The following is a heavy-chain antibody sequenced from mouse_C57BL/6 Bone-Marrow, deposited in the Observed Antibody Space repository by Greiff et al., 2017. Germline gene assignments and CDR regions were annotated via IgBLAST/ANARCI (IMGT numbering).Heavy chain of an antibody. V-gene: IGHV1-81*01. D-gene: IGHD3-1*01. J-gene: IGHJ2*01. CDR2: IYPRSGNT. CDR3: ARDGATDYFDY. Sequence: QVQLQQSGAELARPGASVKLSCKASGYTFTSYGISWVKQRTGQGLEWIGEIYPRSGNTYYNEKFKGKATLTADKSSSTAYMQLSSLTSEDSAVYFCARDGATDYFDYWGQGTTRTVSS. CDR1: GYTFTSYG.